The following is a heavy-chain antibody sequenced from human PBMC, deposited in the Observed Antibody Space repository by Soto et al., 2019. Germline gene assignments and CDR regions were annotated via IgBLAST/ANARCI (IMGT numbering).Heavy chain of an antibody. D-gene: IGHD6-13*01. CDR1: GYSISSGYY. CDR3: ARGQGGSWYSYYYGMDV. V-gene: IGHV4-38-2*01. CDR2: IYHSGST. Sequence: SETLSLTCAVSGYSISSGYYWGWIRQPPGTGLEWIGSIYHSGSTYYNPSLKGRVTISVDTSKNQFSLKLSSVTAADTAVYYCARGQGGSWYSYYYGMDVWGQGTTVTVSS. J-gene: IGHJ6*02.